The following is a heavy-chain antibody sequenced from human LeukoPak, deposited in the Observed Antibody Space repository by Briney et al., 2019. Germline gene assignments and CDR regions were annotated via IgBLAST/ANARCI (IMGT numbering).Heavy chain of an antibody. CDR3: ARAVASTLYYYYMDV. J-gene: IGHJ6*03. V-gene: IGHV3-20*04. CDR2: INWNGGST. CDR1: GFTFDDYG. Sequence: AGGSLRLSCAASGFTFDDYGMSWVRQAPGKGLEWVSGINWNGGSTGYADSVKGRFTISRDNAKNSLYLQMNSLRAEDTAVYYCARAVASTLYYYYMDVWGKGTTVTVSS.